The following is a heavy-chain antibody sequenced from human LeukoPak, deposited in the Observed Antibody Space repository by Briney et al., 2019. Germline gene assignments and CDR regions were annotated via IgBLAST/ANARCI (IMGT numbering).Heavy chain of an antibody. D-gene: IGHD5-18*01. CDR1: GFTFSSYG. J-gene: IGHJ4*02. CDR2: IWYDGSNK. V-gene: IGHV3-33*08. Sequence: PGGSLRLSCAASGFTFSSYGMHWVRQAPGKGLEWVAVIWYDGSNKYYADSVKGRFTISRDNSKNTLYLQMNSLRAEDTAVYYCAREERVQLWLSYWGQGTLVTVSS. CDR3: AREERVQLWLSY.